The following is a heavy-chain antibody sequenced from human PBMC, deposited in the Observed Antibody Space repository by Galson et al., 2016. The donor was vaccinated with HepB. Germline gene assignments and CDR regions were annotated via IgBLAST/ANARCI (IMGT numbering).Heavy chain of an antibody. D-gene: IGHD3-16*01. V-gene: IGHV3-23*01. CDR1: GFIFSEYA. CDR3: AKDLGERLVTVYYYMDV. J-gene: IGHJ6*03. Sequence: SLRLSCAASGFIFSEYAMSWVRRAPGKGLEWVPAISGSSAYTYYADSVQGRFTISRDNSQNTPYLQMNSLRAEDTAVYYCAKDLGERLVTVYYYMDVWGKGTTVTVSS. CDR2: ISGSSAYT.